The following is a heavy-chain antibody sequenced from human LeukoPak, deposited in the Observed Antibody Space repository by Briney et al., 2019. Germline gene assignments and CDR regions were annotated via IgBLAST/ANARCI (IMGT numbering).Heavy chain of an antibody. J-gene: IGHJ5*02. D-gene: IGHD1-14*01. V-gene: IGHV4-4*02. CDR1: GGSISSSNW. Sequence: PSQTLSLTCTVSGGSISSSNWWRWVRQPPGKGLEWIGEIYHSGSTNYNPSLKSRVTISVDKSKNQFSLKLSSVTATDTAVYYCARSPRGLTGRFDPWGQGTLVTVSS. CDR3: ARSPRGLTGRFDP. CDR2: IYHSGST.